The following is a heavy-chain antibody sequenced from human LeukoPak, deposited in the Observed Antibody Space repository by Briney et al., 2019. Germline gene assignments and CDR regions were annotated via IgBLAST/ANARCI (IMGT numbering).Heavy chain of an antibody. Sequence: GESLKISCKGSGYSFTSYWIGWVRQMPGKGLEWMGIIYPGDSDTRYSPSFQGQVTISADKSISTAYLQWNSLEASDTAMYYCARSMVVVPAAMGYYYYYMDVWGKGTTVTVSS. CDR2: IYPGDSDT. D-gene: IGHD2-2*01. V-gene: IGHV5-51*01. CDR1: GYSFTSYW. CDR3: ARSMVVVPAAMGYYYYYMDV. J-gene: IGHJ6*03.